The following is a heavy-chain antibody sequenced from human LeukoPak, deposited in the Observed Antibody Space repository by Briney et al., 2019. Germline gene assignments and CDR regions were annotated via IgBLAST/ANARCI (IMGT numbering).Heavy chain of an antibody. CDR1: GFTFSSYS. CDR2: ISDSSHAI. Sequence: PGGSLRLSCAASGFTFSSYSMIWVRQAPGKGLEWVSYISDSSHAIYHADSVKGRFNISRDNAKNSLYLQMNSLRVEDTAVYYCARASTYDYWGQGTLVTVSS. D-gene: IGHD2/OR15-2a*01. CDR3: ARASTYDY. V-gene: IGHV3-48*04. J-gene: IGHJ4*02.